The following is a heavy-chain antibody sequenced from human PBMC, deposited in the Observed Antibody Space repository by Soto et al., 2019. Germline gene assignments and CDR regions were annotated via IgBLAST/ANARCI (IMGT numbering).Heavy chain of an antibody. V-gene: IGHV3-48*02. CDR3: ARRHSSGYYYVDL. J-gene: IGHJ5*02. CDR1: GFTFTTYG. Sequence: PGGSLRLSCAASGFTFTTYGMNWVRQAPWKGLEWVSYISSSNSDIYYADSVKGRFTISRDNAKNSLYLQMNSLRDEDTAVYYCARRHSSGYYYVDLWGQGTLVTVSS. CDR2: ISSSNSDI. D-gene: IGHD3-22*01.